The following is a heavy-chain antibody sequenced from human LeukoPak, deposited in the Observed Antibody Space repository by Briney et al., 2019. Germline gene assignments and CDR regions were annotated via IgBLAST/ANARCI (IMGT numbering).Heavy chain of an antibody. J-gene: IGHJ3*02. V-gene: IGHV4-39*07. Sequence: SETLSLTCTVSGGSISSSSYYWGWIRQPPGKGLEWIGSIYYSGSTNYNPSLKSRVTISVDTSKNQFSLKLSSVTAADTAVYYCARLADYDILTGFDAFDIWGQGTMVTVSS. CDR3: ARLADYDILTGFDAFDI. D-gene: IGHD3-9*01. CDR2: IYYSGST. CDR1: GGSISSSSYY.